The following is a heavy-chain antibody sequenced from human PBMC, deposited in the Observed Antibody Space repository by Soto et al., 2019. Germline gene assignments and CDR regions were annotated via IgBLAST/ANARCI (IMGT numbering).Heavy chain of an antibody. V-gene: IGHV3-7*05. CDR1: EFTLSGYW. Sequence: LRLSCAASEFTLSGYWMSWVRQAPGKGLEWVANIKYDGSEKYYVDSVKGRFTISRDNAKNSLYLQMNSLRGEDTAVYYCARDRGASRKKAPYYFDYWGQGTLVTVSS. D-gene: IGHD3-16*01. CDR3: ARDRGASRKKAPYYFDY. CDR2: IKYDGSEK. J-gene: IGHJ4*02.